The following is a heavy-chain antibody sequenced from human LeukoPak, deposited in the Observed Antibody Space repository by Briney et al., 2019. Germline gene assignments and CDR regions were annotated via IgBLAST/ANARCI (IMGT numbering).Heavy chain of an antibody. CDR2: TYYRSKWYN. Sequence: SQTLSLTFAISGDSVSSNSAAWSWIRQSPSRGLEWLGRTYYRSKWYNDYAVSVKSQITINPDTSKNPFSLQLNSVTPEDTAVYYCAREAMITFGGVIVIPRLDYWGQGTLVTVSS. CDR3: AREAMITFGGVIVIPRLDY. V-gene: IGHV6-1*01. J-gene: IGHJ4*02. D-gene: IGHD3-16*02. CDR1: GDSVSSNSAA.